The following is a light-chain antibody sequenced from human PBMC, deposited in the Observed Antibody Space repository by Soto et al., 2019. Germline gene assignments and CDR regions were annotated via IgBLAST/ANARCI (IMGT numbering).Light chain of an antibody. J-gene: IGKJ1*01. CDR3: KQHNNWPWT. CDR2: GAY. CDR1: QSVSSN. V-gene: IGKV3-15*01. Sequence: EIGMTQSPATPSMSPGERAPLPFRASQSVSSNLAWYQQKPGQAHRLLIYGAYTRATGIQVRFSGSGSGTEFTLTIRSLQSEDYALYYCKQHNNWPWTFGQGTKVDIK.